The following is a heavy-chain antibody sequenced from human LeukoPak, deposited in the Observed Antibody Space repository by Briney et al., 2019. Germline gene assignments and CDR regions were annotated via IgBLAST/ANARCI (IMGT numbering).Heavy chain of an antibody. D-gene: IGHD1-26*01. CDR2: IRNKANSYTT. J-gene: IGHJ4*02. CDR3: AREWDSGSYYLGYFDY. V-gene: IGHV3-72*01. Sequence: GGSLRLSCAASGFTFSSYEMNWVRQAPGKGLEWVGRIRNKANSYTTEYAASVKGRFTISRDDSKNSLYLQMNSLKCEDTAVYYCAREWDSGSYYLGYFDYWGQGTLVTVSS. CDR1: GFTFSSYE.